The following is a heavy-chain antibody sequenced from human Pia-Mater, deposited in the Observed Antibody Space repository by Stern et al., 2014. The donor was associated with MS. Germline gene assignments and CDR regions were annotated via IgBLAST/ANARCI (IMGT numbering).Heavy chain of an antibody. D-gene: IGHD6-6*01. J-gene: IGHJ4*02. Sequence: VQLVESGGGVVQPGRSLRLSCAASGFTFSSYRLHWVRQTPGKGLEWVAVIWYDGSNKYYADSVKGRFTISRDNSENTLYLQMNSLRAEDTAVYYCARGDSSSPLEYWGQGTLVTVSS. V-gene: IGHV3-33*01. CDR1: GFTFSSYR. CDR3: ARGDSSSPLEY. CDR2: IWYDGSNK.